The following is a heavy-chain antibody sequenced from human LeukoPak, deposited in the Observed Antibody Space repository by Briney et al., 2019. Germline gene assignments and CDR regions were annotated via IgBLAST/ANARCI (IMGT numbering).Heavy chain of an antibody. V-gene: IGHV3-21*01. CDR2: ISSSSSYR. Sequence: GGSLRLSCAASGFTFSSYSMNWVCQAPGKGLEWVSSISSSSSYRYYADSVKGRFTISRDNAKNSLYLQMNSLRAEDTAVYYCAELGITMIGGVWGKGTTVTISS. CDR1: GFTFSSYS. D-gene: IGHD3-10*02. CDR3: AELGITMIGGV. J-gene: IGHJ6*04.